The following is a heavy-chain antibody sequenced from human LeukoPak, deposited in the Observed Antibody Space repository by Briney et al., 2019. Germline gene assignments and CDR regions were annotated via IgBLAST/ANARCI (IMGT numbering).Heavy chain of an antibody. Sequence: SETLSLTCAVYGGSFSGYYWSWIRQPPGKGLEWIGEINHSGSTNYNPSLKSRVTISVDTSKNQFSLKLSSVTAADTAVYYCARHRCSGGSCYPMNWFDPWGQGTLVTVSS. CDR3: ARHRCSGGSCYPMNWFDP. V-gene: IGHV4-34*01. CDR1: GGSFSGYY. CDR2: INHSGST. J-gene: IGHJ5*02. D-gene: IGHD2-15*01.